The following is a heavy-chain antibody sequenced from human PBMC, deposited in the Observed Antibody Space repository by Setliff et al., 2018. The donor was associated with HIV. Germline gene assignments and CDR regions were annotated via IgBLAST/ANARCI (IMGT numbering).Heavy chain of an antibody. V-gene: IGHV4-61*09. D-gene: IGHD2-21*02. J-gene: IGHJ6*03. CDR3: AREGWGLLRESHYYYYMDV. Sequence: SETLSLTCTVSGGSISSGSYYWSWIRQPAGKGLEWIGHIYTSGSTNYKPSLKSRVTISVDTPKNQFSLRLSSVTAADTAVYYCAREGWGLLRESHYYYYMDVWGKGTTVTVSS. CDR2: IYTSGST. CDR1: GGSISSGSYY.